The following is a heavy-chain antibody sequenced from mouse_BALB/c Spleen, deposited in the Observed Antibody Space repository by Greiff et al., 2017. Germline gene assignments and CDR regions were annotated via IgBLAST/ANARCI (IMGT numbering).Heavy chain of an antibody. D-gene: IGHD1-1*01. V-gene: IGHV1-7*01. CDR1: GYTFTSYW. CDR2: INPSTGYT. CDR3: ATYYYGSSWFAY. Sequence: VQLQQSGAELAKPGASVKMSCKASGYTFTSYWMHWVKQRPGQGLEWIGYINPSTGYTEYNQKFKDKATLTADKSSSTAYMQLSSLTSEDSAVYYCATYYYGSSWFAYWGQGTLVTVSA. J-gene: IGHJ3*01.